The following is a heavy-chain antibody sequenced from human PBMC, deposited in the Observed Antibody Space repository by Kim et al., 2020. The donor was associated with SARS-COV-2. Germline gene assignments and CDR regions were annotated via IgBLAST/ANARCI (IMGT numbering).Heavy chain of an antibody. J-gene: IGHJ4*02. V-gene: IGHV4-4*07. Sequence: YNPSLKRRVPMSVDTSKNQFSLKLSSVTAADTAVYYCARDNSRGLYYFDYWGQGTLVTVSS. CDR3: ARDNSRGLYYFDY. D-gene: IGHD1-26*01.